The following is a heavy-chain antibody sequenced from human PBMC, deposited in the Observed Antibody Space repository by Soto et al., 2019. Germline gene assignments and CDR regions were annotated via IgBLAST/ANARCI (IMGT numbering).Heavy chain of an antibody. CDR2: ISWNSGSI. CDR1: GFTFDDYA. D-gene: IGHD6-19*01. J-gene: IGHJ4*02. Sequence: EVQLVESGGGLVQPGRSLRLSCAASGFTFDDYAMHWVRQAPGKGLEWVSGISWNSGSIGYADSVKGRFTISRDNAKNSLYLQMNSLRAEDTALYYCAPIPPQYSSGGYWGQGTLVTVSS. CDR3: APIPPQYSSGGY. V-gene: IGHV3-9*01.